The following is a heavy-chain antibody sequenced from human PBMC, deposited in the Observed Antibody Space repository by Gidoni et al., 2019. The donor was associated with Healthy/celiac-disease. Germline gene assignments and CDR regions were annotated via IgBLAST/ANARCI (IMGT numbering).Heavy chain of an antibody. D-gene: IGHD5-18*01. CDR3: ARGKTDTAMDNYYYYMDV. CDR2: IIPIFGTA. Sequence: QVQLEQSGAEVKTPGSSVKVSCEASGGTFSSYAISWVRQPTGQGLEWMGGIIPIFGTANSAQKFQGRVTITADKSTSTAYMELSSLRSEDTAVYSCARGKTDTAMDNYYYYMDVWGKGTTVTVSS. J-gene: IGHJ6*03. CDR1: GGTFSSYA. V-gene: IGHV1-69*06.